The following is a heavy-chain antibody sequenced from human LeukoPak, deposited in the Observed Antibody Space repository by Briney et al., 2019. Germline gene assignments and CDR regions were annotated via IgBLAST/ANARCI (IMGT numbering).Heavy chain of an antibody. J-gene: IGHJ3*02. D-gene: IGHD3-10*01. CDR3: ARSDGYGLVGI. V-gene: IGHV4-39*07. Sequence: PSETLSLTCSVSGVSISSGSNYWGWIRQPPGKTLEWIGSIYSSGSTYYHPSLKSQIIILIDTAKNHFSLNLSSVTAADTAVYYCARSDGYGLVGIWGQGTMITVSS. CDR1: GVSISSGSNY. CDR2: IYSSGST.